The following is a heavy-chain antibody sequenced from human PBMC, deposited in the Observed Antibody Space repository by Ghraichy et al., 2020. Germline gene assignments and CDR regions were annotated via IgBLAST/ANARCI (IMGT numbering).Heavy chain of an antibody. D-gene: IGHD2-15*01. CDR3: ATTYCSGGSCYFTFDY. J-gene: IGHJ4*02. CDR2: ISSSSSTI. V-gene: IGHV3-48*01. CDR1: GFTFSSYS. Sequence: GALRLSCAASGFTFSSYSMNWVRQAPGKGLEWVSYISSSSSTIYYADSVKGRFTISRDNAKNSLYLQMNSLRAEDTAVYYCATTYCSGGSCYFTFDYWGQGTLVTVSS.